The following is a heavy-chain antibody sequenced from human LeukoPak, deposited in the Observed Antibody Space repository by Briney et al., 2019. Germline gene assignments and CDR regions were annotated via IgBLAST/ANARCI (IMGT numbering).Heavy chain of an antibody. CDR2: INNSSTYK. J-gene: IGHJ4*02. CDR3: ARGRNYFGSGTLNDY. Sequence: GGSLRLSCAASGFNFNDYFMNWIRQAPGKGLEWVSYINNSSTYKSYVDSVRGRFTISRDNTRKSLYLQMTSLRAEDTAVYYCARGRNYFGSGTLNDYWGQGTLVTVSS. CDR1: GFNFNDYF. V-gene: IGHV3-11*05. D-gene: IGHD3-10*01.